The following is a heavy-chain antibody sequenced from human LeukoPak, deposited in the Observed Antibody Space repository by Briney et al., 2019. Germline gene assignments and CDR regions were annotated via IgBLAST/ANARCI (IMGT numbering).Heavy chain of an antibody. J-gene: IGHJ4*02. CDR2: IYYSGST. Sequence: PSETLSLTCTVSGGSISSSGYYWGWIRQPPGKGLEWIGSIYYSGSTYYNPSLKSRVTISVDTSKNQFSLKLSSVTAADTAVYYCARGGRWLQFNYWGQGTLVTVSS. V-gene: IGHV4-39*07. D-gene: IGHD5-24*01. CDR3: ARGGRWLQFNY. CDR1: GGSISSSGYY.